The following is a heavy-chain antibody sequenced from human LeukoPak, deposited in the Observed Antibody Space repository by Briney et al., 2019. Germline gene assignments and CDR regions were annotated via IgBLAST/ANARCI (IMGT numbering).Heavy chain of an antibody. CDR3: ARGLHDLWRGHMGY. Sequence: GGSLRLSCAASGFTFSSYAMSWVRQAPGKGLEWVSVISGSGDSTYYADSVKGRFTISRDNSKNTLHLQIHSLIVEDTAVYYCARGLHDLWRGHMGYWGQGTLVTVSS. J-gene: IGHJ4*02. D-gene: IGHD3-3*01. CDR1: GFTFSSYA. CDR2: ISGSGDST. V-gene: IGHV3-23*01.